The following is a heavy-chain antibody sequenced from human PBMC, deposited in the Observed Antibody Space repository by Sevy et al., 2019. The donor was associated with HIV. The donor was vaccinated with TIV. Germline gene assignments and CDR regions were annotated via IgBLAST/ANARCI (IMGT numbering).Heavy chain of an antibody. Sequence: SETLSLTCTVSGGSISSDGYYWSWIRPHPGKGLEWIGYIYYNGNSDYNPSLKSRVTISVDTTKNQFSLRLSSVTAADTAVYYCAGESCTSPSCQHWCYYALDVWGQGTTVTVSS. J-gene: IGHJ6*02. CDR1: GGSISSDGYY. V-gene: IGHV4-31*03. CDR3: AGESCTSPSCQHWCYYALDV. CDR2: IYYNGNS. D-gene: IGHD2-2*01.